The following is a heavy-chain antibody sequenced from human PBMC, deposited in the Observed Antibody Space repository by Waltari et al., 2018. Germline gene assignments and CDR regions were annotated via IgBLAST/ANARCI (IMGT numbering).Heavy chain of an antibody. CDR3: ARGARFNAFDI. D-gene: IGHD3-3*01. CDR2: IYTSGST. V-gene: IGHV4-61*02. J-gene: IGHJ3*02. CDR1: GGSTSSGRYY. Sequence: QVQLQESGPGLVKPSQTLSLTCTVSGGSTSSGRYYWSWIRQPAGKGLEWIGRIYTSGSTNYNPSLKSRVTISVDTSKNQFSLKLSSVTAADTAVYYCARGARFNAFDIWGQGTMVTVSS.